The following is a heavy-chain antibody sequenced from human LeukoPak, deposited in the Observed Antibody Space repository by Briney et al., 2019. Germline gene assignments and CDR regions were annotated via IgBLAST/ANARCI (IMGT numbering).Heavy chain of an antibody. D-gene: IGHD5-12*01. CDR2: IYYSGST. Sequence: SEPLSLTCTVSGGSISSYYWSWVRQPPGKGLEWIGYIYYSGSTNYNPSLTSRVTISVDTSKNQFSLKLSSVTAADTAVYYCARGNSGYDLDYWGQGTLVTVSS. CDR3: ARGNSGYDLDY. J-gene: IGHJ4*02. V-gene: IGHV4-59*01. CDR1: GGSISSYY.